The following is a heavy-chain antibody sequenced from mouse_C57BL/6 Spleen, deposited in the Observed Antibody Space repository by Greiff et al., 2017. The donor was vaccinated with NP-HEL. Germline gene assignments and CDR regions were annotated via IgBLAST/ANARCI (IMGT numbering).Heavy chain of an antibody. V-gene: IGHV10-3*01. Sequence: EVQLVESGGGLVQPKGSLKLSCAASGFTFNTYAMHLVRQAPGKGLEWVARIRSKSSNYATYYADSVKDRFTTSRDDSQSMLYLQMNNLKTEDTARYYCVRGFYDGYHWYFDVWGTGTTVTVSS. CDR2: IRSKSSNYAT. CDR3: VRGFYDGYHWYFDV. CDR1: GFTFNTYA. J-gene: IGHJ1*03. D-gene: IGHD2-3*01.